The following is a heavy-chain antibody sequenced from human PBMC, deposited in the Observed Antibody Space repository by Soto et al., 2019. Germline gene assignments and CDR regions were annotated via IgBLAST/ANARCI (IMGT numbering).Heavy chain of an antibody. J-gene: IGHJ4*02. CDR3: ARVGSSIATRPFDY. V-gene: IGHV4-30-4*01. D-gene: IGHD6-6*01. CDR1: GGSISSGDDY. Sequence: QVQLQESGPGLVKPSQTLSLTCTVSGGSISSGDDYWSWIRQPPGKGREWIGYISYSGSTYYNPSLKSRVTISVDTSKNQFSLKLSSVTAADTAVYYCARVGSSIATRPFDYWGQGTLVTVSS. CDR2: ISYSGST.